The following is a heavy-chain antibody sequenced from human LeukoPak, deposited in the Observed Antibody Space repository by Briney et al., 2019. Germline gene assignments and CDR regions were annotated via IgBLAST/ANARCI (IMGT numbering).Heavy chain of an antibody. J-gene: IGHJ5*02. CDR1: GYTFTSYD. V-gene: IGHV1-8*03. CDR3: ARAAIVVVVAAQRGWFDP. D-gene: IGHD2-15*01. Sequence: GASVKVSCKASGYTFTSYDINWVRQATGQGLEWMGWMNPNSGNTGYAQKFQGRVTITRNTSISTAYMELSSLRSDDTAVYYCARAAIVVVVAAQRGWFDPWGQGTLVTVSS. CDR2: MNPNSGNT.